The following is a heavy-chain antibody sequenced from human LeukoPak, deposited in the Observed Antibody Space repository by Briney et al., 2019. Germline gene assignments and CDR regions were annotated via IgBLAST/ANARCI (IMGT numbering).Heavy chain of an antibody. D-gene: IGHD4-23*01. V-gene: IGHV4-59*08. CDR3: ARSLGNDYGGKALDFDY. Sequence: SETLSLTCTVSGGSISSYYWSWIRQPPGKGLEWIGYIYYSGSTNYNPSLKSRVTISVDTSKNQFSLKLSSVTAADTAVYYCARSLGNDYGGKALDFDYWGQGTLVTVSS. CDR1: GGSISSYY. J-gene: IGHJ4*02. CDR2: IYYSGST.